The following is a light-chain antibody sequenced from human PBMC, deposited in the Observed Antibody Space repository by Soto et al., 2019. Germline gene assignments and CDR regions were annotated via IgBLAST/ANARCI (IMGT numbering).Light chain of an antibody. CDR3: CSYAGSSTYV. CDR2: EGS. V-gene: IGLV2-23*01. Sequence: QSALTQPVSVSGSPGQSITISCTGTSSDVGNYNLVSWYQQHPGKAPKLMIYEGSKRPSGVSNRFSGSKSGNTAYLTISILQAEDEADYYCCSYAGSSTYVLGTATKATV. J-gene: IGLJ1*01. CDR1: SSDVGNYNL.